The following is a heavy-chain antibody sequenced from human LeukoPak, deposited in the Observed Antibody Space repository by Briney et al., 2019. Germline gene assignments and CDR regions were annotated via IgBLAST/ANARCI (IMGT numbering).Heavy chain of an antibody. CDR3: AREAVAGAHFDY. CDR2: INPSGGST. D-gene: IGHD6-19*01. Sequence: ASVKVSCKASGYTFTSYYMHWVRQAPGQGLEWMGIINPSGGSTSYAQKFQGRVTMTRDTSTSTVYMGLSSLRSEDTAVYYCAREAVAGAHFDYWGQGTLVTVSS. V-gene: IGHV1-46*01. CDR1: GYTFTSYY. J-gene: IGHJ4*02.